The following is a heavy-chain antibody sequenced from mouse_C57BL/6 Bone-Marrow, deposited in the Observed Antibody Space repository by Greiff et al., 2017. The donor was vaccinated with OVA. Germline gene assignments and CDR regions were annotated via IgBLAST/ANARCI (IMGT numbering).Heavy chain of an antibody. CDR1: GFTFSSYA. Sequence: EVQVVESGGGLVKPGGSLKLSCAASGFTFSSYAMSWVRQTPEKRLEWVATISDGGSYTYYPDNVKGRFTISRDNAKNNLYLQMSHLKSEDTAMYYCARVFYDPFDYWGQGTTLTVSS. J-gene: IGHJ2*01. D-gene: IGHD2-3*01. CDR2: ISDGGSYT. CDR3: ARVFYDPFDY. V-gene: IGHV5-4*01.